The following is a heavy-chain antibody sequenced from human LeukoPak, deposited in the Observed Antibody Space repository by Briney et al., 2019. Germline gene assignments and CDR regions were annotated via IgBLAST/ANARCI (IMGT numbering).Heavy chain of an antibody. J-gene: IGHJ6*02. CDR3: ARNNGMDV. V-gene: IGHV3-7*03. CDR1: GFALSSHW. Sequence: SGGSLRLSCAASGFALSSHWMTWVRQVPGRGPEWVANVNRDGSETYYLDSVKGRFTISKDNAKNSLYLQMNSLRAEDTALYHCARNNGMDVWGQGTTVIDSS. CDR2: VNRDGSET.